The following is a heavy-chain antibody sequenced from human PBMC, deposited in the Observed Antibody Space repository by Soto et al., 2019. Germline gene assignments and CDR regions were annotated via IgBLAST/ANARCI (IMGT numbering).Heavy chain of an antibody. CDR1: GYRFTSYW. CDR2: IDPSDSYT. J-gene: IGHJ4*01. Sequence: EVQLVQSGAEVKQPEESLTISCRASGYRFTSYWISWVRQMPGKGLEWLGGIDPSDSYTNYNPSFQGHVTFSVDRSNSTAYLQWNSLKAPDTAVYYCARLHMRHGTNGQFDFWGHGTLVTVSS. V-gene: IGHV5-10-1*03. D-gene: IGHD2-21*01. CDR3: ARLHMRHGTNGQFDF.